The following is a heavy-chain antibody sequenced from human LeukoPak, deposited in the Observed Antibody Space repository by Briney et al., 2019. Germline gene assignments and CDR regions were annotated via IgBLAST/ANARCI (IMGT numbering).Heavy chain of an antibody. CDR1: GXAVNSNY. J-gene: IGHJ4*02. Sequence: QAGRSLRLSCAASGXAVNSNYMSWVRQAPGKGLEWVSVIYSAGTTFYADSVKGRLSISRDNSKNTLYLHMDSLRAEDTAVYYCAGGVLPYYFDYWGQGTLVTVSA. V-gene: IGHV3-66*01. D-gene: IGHD3-3*01. CDR2: IYSAGTT. CDR3: AGGVLPYYFDY.